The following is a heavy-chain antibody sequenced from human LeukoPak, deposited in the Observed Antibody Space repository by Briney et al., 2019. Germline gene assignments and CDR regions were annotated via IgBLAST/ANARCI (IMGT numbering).Heavy chain of an antibody. V-gene: IGHV3-52*01. CDR3: VRGLGTPPSCYVRAFAM. Sequence: GGSLRLSCAASGFTFSNSWMRWVCQAPGKGLEGVADIKCDGSEKCYVDSVKGRLTISRDNAKNSRYLQVNNLTAEDLTVYYCVRGLGTPPSCYVRAFAMWGQATMVTVSS. CDR1: GFTFSNSW. D-gene: IGHD2-2*01. CDR2: IKCDGSEK. J-gene: IGHJ3*02.